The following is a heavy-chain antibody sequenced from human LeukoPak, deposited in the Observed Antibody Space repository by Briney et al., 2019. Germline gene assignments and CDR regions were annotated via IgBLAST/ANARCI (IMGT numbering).Heavy chain of an antibody. J-gene: IGHJ6*03. V-gene: IGHV4-34*01. Sequence: SETLSLTCAVYGGSFSGYYWSWIRQPPGKGLEWIGEINHSGSTNYNPSLKSRVTISVDTSKNQFSLKLSSVTAADTAVYYCARGLRGSSLLNYYYYYMDVWGKGTTVTVSS. CDR2: INHSGST. CDR3: ARGLRGSSLLNYYYYYMDV. D-gene: IGHD3-10*01. CDR1: GGSFSGYY.